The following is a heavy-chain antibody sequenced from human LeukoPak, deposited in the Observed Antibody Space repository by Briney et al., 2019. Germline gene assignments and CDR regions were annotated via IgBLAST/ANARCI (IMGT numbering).Heavy chain of an antibody. CDR2: INSDGSST. J-gene: IGHJ4*02. CDR1: GFTFSSYW. D-gene: IGHD4-17*01. CDR3: AREPQNYGDFHSDY. Sequence: GGSLRLSCAASGFTFSSYWMHWVRQAPGKGLVWVSRINSDGSSTIYADPVKGRFTISRDNARNSLYLQMNSLRAEDTAVYYCAREPQNYGDFHSDYWGQGTLVTVSS. V-gene: IGHV3-74*01.